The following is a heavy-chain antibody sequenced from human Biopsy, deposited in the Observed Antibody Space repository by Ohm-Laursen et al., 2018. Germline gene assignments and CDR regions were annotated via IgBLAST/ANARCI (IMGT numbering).Heavy chain of an antibody. V-gene: IGHV4-39*01. CDR3: ARHGSQGYCTGGSCVDY. J-gene: IGHJ4*02. CDR2: IYYRGNT. Sequence: TLSLTCTVSGGSISSNYYYWGWIRQPPGKGLEWIGSIYYRGNTNSNPSLKSRVTISVDTSKNQFSLKLSSATAADTAVFYCARHGSQGYCTGGSCVDYWGQGALVTVSS. D-gene: IGHD2-15*01. CDR1: GGSISSNYYY.